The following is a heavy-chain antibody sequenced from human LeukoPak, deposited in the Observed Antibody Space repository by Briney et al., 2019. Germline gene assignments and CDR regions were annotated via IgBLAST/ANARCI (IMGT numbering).Heavy chain of an antibody. V-gene: IGHV4-38-2*01. Sequence: SETLSLTCAVSGYSISNGYYWVWIRPPPGRVLEWIGSLYHSDSAYYNTSLRSRVSMSVDTSKNQFSLTLSFVTAADTAVYYCARQHDSYYYYYIDIWGSGTTVPVSS. CDR3: ARQHDSYYYYYIDI. J-gene: IGHJ6*03. CDR2: LYHSDSA. CDR1: GYSISNGYY.